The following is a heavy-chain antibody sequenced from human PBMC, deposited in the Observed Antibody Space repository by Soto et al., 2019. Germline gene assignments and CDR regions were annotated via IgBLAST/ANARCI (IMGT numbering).Heavy chain of an antibody. CDR2: IVGSGAST. CDR3: AKDPQFSGWFGLYYSDY. V-gene: IGHV3-23*01. D-gene: IGHD6-19*01. CDR1: GFTFSSYA. Sequence: EVQLLESGGGLVQPGGSLRLSCAASGFTFSSYAMSWVRQAPGKGLEWVSGIVGSGASTYYADSVKGRFTISRDNSKNTLFLQMNSLRAEDSAVYYCAKDPQFSGWFGLYYSDYWGQGTLVTVSS. J-gene: IGHJ4*02.